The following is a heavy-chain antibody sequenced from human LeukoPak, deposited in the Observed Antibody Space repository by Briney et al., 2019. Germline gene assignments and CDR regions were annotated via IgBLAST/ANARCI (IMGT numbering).Heavy chain of an antibody. V-gene: IGHV3-30*04. CDR1: GFTFSNYA. D-gene: IGHD1-26*01. CDR3: AGLIVGKITAQKNAFDI. CDR2: ISFDATKE. Sequence: GGSLRLPCAASGFTFSNYAMHWVRQAPGKGLEWVAVISFDATKEYFGKSVKGRFTISRDNSKATLYLQMHSLRIEDTALYFCAGLIVGKITAQKNAFDIWGRETVAAVSS. J-gene: IGHJ3*02.